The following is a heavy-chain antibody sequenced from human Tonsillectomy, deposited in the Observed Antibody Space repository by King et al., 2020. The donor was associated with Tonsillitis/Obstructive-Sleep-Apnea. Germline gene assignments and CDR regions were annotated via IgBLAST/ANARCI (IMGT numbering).Heavy chain of an antibody. V-gene: IGHV3-7*01. Sequence: VQLVESGGDLVQPGGSLRLSCAASGFTFSTYWMSWVRQAPGKGLEWVATLNQDGGGKHYVDSLKGRFTVSRDNAENSLYLQMNSLRVDDTAVYYCARVRDSCTIYDLWRQGALVTVPS. J-gene: IGHJ1*01. D-gene: IGHD2-15*01. CDR3: ARVRDSCTIYDL. CDR1: GFTFSTYW. CDR2: LNQDGGGK.